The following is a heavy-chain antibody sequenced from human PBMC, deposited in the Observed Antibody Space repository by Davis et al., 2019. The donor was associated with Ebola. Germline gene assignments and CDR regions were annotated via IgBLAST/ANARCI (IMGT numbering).Heavy chain of an antibody. CDR1: GYSFTSYW. CDR3: ARLRTQYYYYYGMDV. CDR2: IYPGDSDI. J-gene: IGHJ6*02. V-gene: IGHV5-51*01. D-gene: IGHD1-7*01. Sequence: GESLKISCKGSGYSFTSYWIGWVRQMPGKGLEWMGIIYPGDSDIRYSPSFQGQVTISADKSISTAYLQWSSLKASDAAMYYCARLRTQYYYYYGMDVWGQGTTVTVSS.